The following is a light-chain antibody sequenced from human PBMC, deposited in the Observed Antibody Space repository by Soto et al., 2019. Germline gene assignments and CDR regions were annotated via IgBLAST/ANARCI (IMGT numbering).Light chain of an antibody. CDR3: QQSFNLPRA. J-gene: IGKJ1*01. CDR1: QSSSSS. V-gene: IGKV1-39*01. CDR2: AAS. Sequence: SQSSSSSLNWFQHSPGQPPKLLLFAASNLHDGVPPRFSGSGSGTSFSLTIRSLQPEDFATYYCQQSFNLPRAFGPGTKVDIK.